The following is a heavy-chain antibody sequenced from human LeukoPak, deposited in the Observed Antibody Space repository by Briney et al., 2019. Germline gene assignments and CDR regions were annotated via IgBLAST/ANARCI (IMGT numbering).Heavy chain of an antibody. CDR2: INHSGST. J-gene: IGHJ5*02. Sequence: SGTLSLTCAVYGGSFSGYYWSWIRQPPGKGLEWIGEINHSGSTNYNPSLKSRVTISVDTSKNQFSLKLSSVTAADTAVYYCARGGPYYDFRSGYTKAWFDPWGQGTLVTVSS. D-gene: IGHD3-3*01. CDR1: GGSFSGYY. V-gene: IGHV4-34*01. CDR3: ARGGPYYDFRSGYTKAWFDP.